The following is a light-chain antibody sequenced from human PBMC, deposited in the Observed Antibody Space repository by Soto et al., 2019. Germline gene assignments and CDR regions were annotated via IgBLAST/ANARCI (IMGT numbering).Light chain of an antibody. Sequence: QTVLTLPPSASGFPGHSDTISGTGTSSDVGCYDYVSWYQQHPGKAPKLMIFEVTKRPSGVPDRFSGSKSGNTASLTVSGLHAEDEADYYCTSYEGSNTPYVFGTGTKVTVL. CDR2: EVT. J-gene: IGLJ1*01. CDR3: TSYEGSNTPYV. V-gene: IGLV2-8*01. CDR1: SSDVGCYDY.